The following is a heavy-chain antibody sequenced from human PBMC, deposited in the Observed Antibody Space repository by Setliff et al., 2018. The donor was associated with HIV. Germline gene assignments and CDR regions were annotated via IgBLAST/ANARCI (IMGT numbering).Heavy chain of an antibody. J-gene: IGHJ6*02. CDR2: MRGEAYGGTA. CDR1: GFTFDDYT. CDR3: TREVQGGMDV. V-gene: IGHV3-49*04. Sequence: LSLSCTPFGFTFDDYTMSWVRQAPGKGLEWVGIMRGEAYGGTAEYAASVKGRFTISKDISKGIAYLQMNSLRTEDTAVYYCTREVQGGMDVWGQGTTVTVSS.